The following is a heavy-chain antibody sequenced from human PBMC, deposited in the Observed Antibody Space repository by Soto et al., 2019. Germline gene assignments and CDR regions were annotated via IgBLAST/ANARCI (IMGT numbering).Heavy chain of an antibody. V-gene: IGHV5-51*01. Sequence: GESLKISCKGSGYSFTNYWIGWVRQMPGKGLEWMGTIYLGDSDTRYSPSFQGRVTISADKSISAAYLQWGNLKASDTAMYYCARLTIAAPTYYYYGMDVWGQGTTVTVSS. J-gene: IGHJ6*02. CDR3: ARLTIAAPTYYYYGMDV. D-gene: IGHD6-6*01. CDR2: IYLGDSDT. CDR1: GYSFTNYW.